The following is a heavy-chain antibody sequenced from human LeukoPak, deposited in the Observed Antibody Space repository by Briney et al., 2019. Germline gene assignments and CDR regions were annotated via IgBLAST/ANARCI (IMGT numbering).Heavy chain of an antibody. CDR2: ISGSGGST. CDR3: AKDAVPLHYDFWSGTDDAFDI. J-gene: IGHJ3*02. CDR1: GFTFSSYA. Sequence: GGSLRLSCAASGFTFSSYAMSWVRQAPGKGLEWVSAISGSGGSTYYADSVKGRFTISRDNSKNTLYLQMNSLRAEDTAVYYCAKDAVPLHYDFWSGTDDAFDIWGQGTMVTVSS. V-gene: IGHV3-23*01. D-gene: IGHD3-3*01.